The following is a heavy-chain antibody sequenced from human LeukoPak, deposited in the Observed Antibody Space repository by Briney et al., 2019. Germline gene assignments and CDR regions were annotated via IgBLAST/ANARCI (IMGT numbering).Heavy chain of an antibody. CDR2: IRSKAYGGTT. V-gene: IGHV3-49*03. J-gene: IGHJ4*02. D-gene: IGHD6-13*01. CDR3: TRVAGSSWRFDY. Sequence: GGSLRLSCTASGFTFGDYAMSWFRQAPGKGLEWVGFIRSKAYGGTTEYAASVKGRFTISRDDSKSIAYLQMNSLKTEDTAVCYCTRVAGSSWRFDYWGQGTLVTVSS. CDR1: GFTFGDYA.